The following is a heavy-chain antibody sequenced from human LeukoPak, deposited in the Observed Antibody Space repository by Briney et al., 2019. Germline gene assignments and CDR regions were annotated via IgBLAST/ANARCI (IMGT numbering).Heavy chain of an antibody. CDR1: GYTSTSYG. J-gene: IGHJ3*02. CDR2: ISAYNGNT. D-gene: IGHD3-22*01. Sequence: ASVKVSCKASGYTSTSYGISWVRQAPGQGLEWMGWISAYNGNTNYAQKLQGRVTMTTDTSTSTAYMELRSLRSDDTAVYYCATTLDYYDSSVLRIGAFDIWGQGTMVTVSS. CDR3: ATTLDYYDSSVLRIGAFDI. V-gene: IGHV1-18*01.